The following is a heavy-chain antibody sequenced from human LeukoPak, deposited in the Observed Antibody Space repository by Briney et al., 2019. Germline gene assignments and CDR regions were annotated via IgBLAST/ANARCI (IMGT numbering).Heavy chain of an antibody. J-gene: IGHJ4*02. CDR3: ARGRYSSSWYSRGLGY. CDR1: GGSFSGYY. V-gene: IGHV4-34*01. Sequence: SETLSLTCAIYGGSFSGYYWSWIRQPPGKGLEWIGEINHSGSTNYNPSLKSRVTISVDTSKNQFSLKLSSVTAADTAVYYCARGRYSSSWYSRGLGYWGQGTLVTVSS. CDR2: INHSGST. D-gene: IGHD6-13*01.